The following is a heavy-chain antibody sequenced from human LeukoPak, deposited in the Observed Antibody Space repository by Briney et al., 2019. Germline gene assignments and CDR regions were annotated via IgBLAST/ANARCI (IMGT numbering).Heavy chain of an antibody. Sequence: PGGSLRLSCAASGFTFSSHGMSWVRQAPGKGLEWVSGIRVSGRTTDYADSVKGRFTISRDNSKNTLDLQMNSLTVEDTAVYYCARDMGWQQFDQWGQGTLVTVSS. D-gene: IGHD5-24*01. CDR3: ARDMGWQQFDQ. CDR2: IRVSGRTT. CDR1: GFTFSSHG. V-gene: IGHV3-23*01. J-gene: IGHJ4*02.